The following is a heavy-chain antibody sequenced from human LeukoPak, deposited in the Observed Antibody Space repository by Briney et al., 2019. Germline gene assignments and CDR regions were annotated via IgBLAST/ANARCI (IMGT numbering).Heavy chain of an antibody. CDR3: ARDSLTCFDY. CDR1: GGSISNYY. D-gene: IGHD3-16*02. V-gene: IGHV4-59*01. CDR2: IYYSGTT. J-gene: IGHJ4*02. Sequence: NPSETLSLTCTVSGGSISNYYWNWIRQPPGKGLEWIGYIYYSGTTNYNPSLKSRVSMSVDTSKNQFSLKLSSVTAADTAVYYCARDSLTCFDYWGQGTLVTVSS.